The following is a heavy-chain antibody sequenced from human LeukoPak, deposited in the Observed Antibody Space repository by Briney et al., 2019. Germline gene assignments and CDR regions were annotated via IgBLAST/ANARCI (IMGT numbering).Heavy chain of an antibody. Sequence: SETLSLTCAVYGGSFSGYYWSWIRQPPGKGLEWTGEINHSGSTNYNPSLKSRVTISVDTSKNQFSLKLSSVTAADTAVYYCATARAGAAFRWFDPWGQGTLVTVSS. CDR3: ATARAGAAFRWFDP. V-gene: IGHV4-34*01. CDR2: INHSGST. J-gene: IGHJ5*02. CDR1: GGSFSGYY. D-gene: IGHD6-19*01.